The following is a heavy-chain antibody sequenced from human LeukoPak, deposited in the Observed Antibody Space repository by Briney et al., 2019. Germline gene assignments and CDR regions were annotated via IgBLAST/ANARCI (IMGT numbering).Heavy chain of an antibody. CDR3: ARGYYYETSAWNNYYYYGMDV. J-gene: IGHJ6*02. CDR1: GYTFTHYA. D-gene: IGHD3-22*01. Sequence: ASVKVSCKASGYTFTHYAMNWVRQAPGQGLEWMGWINTNAGNPTYAQGFTGRFVFALDTSVSTAYLQITSLKAEDTAMYYCARGYYYETSAWNNYYYYGMDVWGQGTTVTVSS. CDR2: INTNAGNP. V-gene: IGHV7-4-1*02.